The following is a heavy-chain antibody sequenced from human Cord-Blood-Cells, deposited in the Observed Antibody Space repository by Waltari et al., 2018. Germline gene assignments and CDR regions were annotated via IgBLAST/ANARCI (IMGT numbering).Heavy chain of an antibody. Sequence: QVQLVQSVAEVKKHGSWVKVSCKASGGTFSSYTISWVRQAPGQGLEWMGGIIPIFGTANYAQKFQGRVTITADESTSTAYMELSSLRSEDTAVYYCASVKVGADAFDIWGQGTMVTVSS. CDR2: IIPIFGTA. D-gene: IGHD1-26*01. J-gene: IGHJ3*02. CDR3: ASVKVGADAFDI. V-gene: IGHV1-69*01. CDR1: GGTFSSYT.